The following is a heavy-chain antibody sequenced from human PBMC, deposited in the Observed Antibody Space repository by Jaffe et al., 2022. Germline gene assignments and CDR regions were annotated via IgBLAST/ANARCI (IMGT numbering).Heavy chain of an antibody. D-gene: IGHD3-3*01. CDR1: GFTFSSYA. V-gene: IGHV3-23*01. J-gene: IGHJ4*02. Sequence: EVQLLESGGGLVQPGGSLRLSCAASGFTFSSYAMSWVRQAPGKGLEWVSAISGSGGSTYYADSVKGRFTISRDNSKNTLYLQMNSLRAEDTAVYYCAKDYPLLFPYDFWSGYLLLDYWGQGTLVTVSS. CDR2: ISGSGGST. CDR3: AKDYPLLFPYDFWSGYLLLDY.